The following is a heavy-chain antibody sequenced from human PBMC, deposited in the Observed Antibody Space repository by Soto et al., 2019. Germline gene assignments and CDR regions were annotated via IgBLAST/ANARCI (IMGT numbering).Heavy chain of an antibody. CDR3: ARRPGYSSGWLQYYDSSGTGFFDY. Sequence: PGGSLRLSCAASGFTFSSYAMTWVRQAPGKGLEWVSYISSSSSTIYYADSVKGRFTISRDNAKNSLYLQMNSLRDEDTAVYYCARRPGYSSGWLQYYDSSGTGFFDYWGQGTLVTVSS. CDR1: GFTFSSYA. D-gene: IGHD6-19*01. J-gene: IGHJ4*02. CDR2: ISSSSSTI. V-gene: IGHV3-48*02.